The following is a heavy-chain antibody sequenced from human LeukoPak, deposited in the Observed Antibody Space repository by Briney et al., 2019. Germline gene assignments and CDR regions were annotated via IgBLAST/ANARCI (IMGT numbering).Heavy chain of an antibody. D-gene: IGHD6-19*01. CDR3: AKDALTIAVAGYFDY. CDR2: ISGSGGST. V-gene: IGHV3-23*01. CDR1: GFTFSNYW. J-gene: IGHJ4*02. Sequence: GGSLRLSCVASGFTFSNYWMHWVRQPPGKGLVWVSAISGSGGSTYYADSVKGRFTISRDNSKNTLYLQMNSLRAEDTAVYYCAKDALTIAVAGYFDYWGQGTLVTVSS.